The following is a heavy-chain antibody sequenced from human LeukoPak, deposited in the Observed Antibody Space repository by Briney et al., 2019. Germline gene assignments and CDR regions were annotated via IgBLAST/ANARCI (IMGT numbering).Heavy chain of an antibody. Sequence: ASVKVSCKASGYTFTGYYMHWVRQAPGQGLEWMGWINPNSGGTNYAQKFQGRVTMTRDTSISTAYMELSRLRSDDTAVYYCARDLDYVWGSYRYDYWGQGTLVTVSS. D-gene: IGHD3-16*02. CDR1: GYTFTGYY. CDR3: ARDLDYVWGSYRYDY. CDR2: INPNSGGT. V-gene: IGHV1-2*02. J-gene: IGHJ4*02.